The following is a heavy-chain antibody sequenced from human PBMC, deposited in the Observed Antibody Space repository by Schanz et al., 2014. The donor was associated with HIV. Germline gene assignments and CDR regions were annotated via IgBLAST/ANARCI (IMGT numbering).Heavy chain of an antibody. D-gene: IGHD3-22*01. CDR3: AKDRNYYDSRYRGKGNYYYYYGMDV. V-gene: IGHV3-30*18. J-gene: IGHJ6*02. Sequence: QVQLVESGGGVVQPGGSLRLSCAASGFSLNRYSVNWVRQTPGKGLEWVAVISYDGTNKKYEDSVKGRLTISRDNSKNTLYLQLKSLRPDDTAVYYCAKDRNYYDSRYRGKGNYYYYYGMDVWGQGTKVTVSS. CDR1: GFSLNRYS. CDR2: ISYDGTNK.